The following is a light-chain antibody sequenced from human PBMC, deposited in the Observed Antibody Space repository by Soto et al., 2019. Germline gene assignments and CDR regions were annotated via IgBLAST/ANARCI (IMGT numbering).Light chain of an antibody. CDR2: DAS. V-gene: IGKV3-11*01. J-gene: IGKJ1*01. Sequence: EIVFAQSPAPPSLSPVERATLSCRASQSVSSYLAWYQQKFGQAPRLLIYDASNRATGIPARFSGSGSATDFTLTISSLEPEDFAIYYCQQRYNWPLTFGQGTKVDI. CDR3: QQRYNWPLT. CDR1: QSVSSY.